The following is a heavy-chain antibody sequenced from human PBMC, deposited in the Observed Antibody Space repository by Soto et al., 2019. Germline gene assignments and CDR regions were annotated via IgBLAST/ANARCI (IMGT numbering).Heavy chain of an antibody. D-gene: IGHD2-21*01. CDR2: IHYSGTS. V-gene: IGHV4-39*01. CDR1: GDSISSSSQY. Sequence: QVQLQESGPGLVKPSETLSLTCSVSGDSISSSSQYWGWIRQPPGKGLEWIGSIHYSGTSYYNPSLTSQVTIFVDTSKNQLSVKLSSVTDADTAVYYCARHWIAGSSIPWGQGILVTVSS. J-gene: IGHJ5*02. CDR3: ARHWIAGSSIP.